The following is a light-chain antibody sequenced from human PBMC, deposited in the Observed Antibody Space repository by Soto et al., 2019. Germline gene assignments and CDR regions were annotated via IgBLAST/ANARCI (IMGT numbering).Light chain of an antibody. CDR2: GAS. Sequence: EIVLTQSPGILSLSPGERASLSCRASQSVSSNYLAWYQQKPGQAPRLLIYGASSRATGIPDRFSGSGSGTDCTLTVSRLEPEDFAVYYCQQYGSSPLTFGGGTWVQIK. CDR3: QQYGSSPLT. CDR1: QSVSSNY. J-gene: IGKJ4*01. V-gene: IGKV3-20*01.